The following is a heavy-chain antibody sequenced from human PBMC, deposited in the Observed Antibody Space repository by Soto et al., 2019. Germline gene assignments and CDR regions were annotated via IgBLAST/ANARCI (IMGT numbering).Heavy chain of an antibody. V-gene: IGHV3-7*05. CDR2: IKDDGSEK. CDR3: ARDWGTPGRGSAVGYYYHYGMDV. CDR1: EFTFNTYW. J-gene: IGHJ6*02. Sequence: EVQLVESGGGLVQPGGSLRLSCLASEFTFNTYWMNWVRQAPGRGLEWVANIKDDGSEKNYVDCVKGRFTISRDNAKNSPYWQLNSLRGEDTAVYFCARDWGTPGRGSAVGYYYHYGMDVWGQGTTVTVSS. D-gene: IGHD6-19*01.